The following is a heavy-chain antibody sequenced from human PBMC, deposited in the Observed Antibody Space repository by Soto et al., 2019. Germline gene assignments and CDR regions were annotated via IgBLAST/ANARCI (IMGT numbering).Heavy chain of an antibody. Sequence: SGPTLVNPTQTLTLTCTFSGFSLSTSGMCVSWIRQPPGKALEWLALIDWDDDKYYSTSLKTRLTISKDTSKNQVVLTMTNMDPVDTATCYCARNYYDSSGYYLEGYYYGMDVWGQGTTVTVSS. CDR3: ARNYYDSSGYYLEGYYYGMDV. D-gene: IGHD3-22*01. CDR1: GFSLSTSGMC. V-gene: IGHV2-70*01. J-gene: IGHJ6*02. CDR2: IDWDDDK.